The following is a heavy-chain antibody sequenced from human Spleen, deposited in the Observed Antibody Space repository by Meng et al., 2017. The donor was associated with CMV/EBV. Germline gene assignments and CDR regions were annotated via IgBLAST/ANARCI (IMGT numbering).Heavy chain of an antibody. CDR2: IAYSGGT. CDR3: ARQRDFGDHSFDF. Sequence: VSGDSITSGGCSWNWIRQNPGRGLEWIGYIAYSGGTEYNPSLRTRLVISLDTSKSQFSLNLESVTAADTAVYYCARQRDFGDHSFDFWGQGTLVTVSS. V-gene: IGHV4-31*02. J-gene: IGHJ4*02. CDR1: GDSITSGGCS. D-gene: IGHD4-17*01.